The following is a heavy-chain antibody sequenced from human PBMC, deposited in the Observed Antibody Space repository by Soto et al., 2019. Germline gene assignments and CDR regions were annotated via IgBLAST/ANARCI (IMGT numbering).Heavy chain of an antibody. J-gene: IGHJ4*02. CDR2: IIPILGIA. CDR1: GGTFSSYT. Sequence: QVQLVQSGAEVKKPGSSVKVSCKASGGTFSSYTISWVRQAPGQGLEWMGRIIPILGIANYAQKFQGRVTITADKSTSTAYMELSSLRSEVTAVYYCARGSRGYSYGGIDYWGQGTLVTVSS. V-gene: IGHV1-69*02. D-gene: IGHD5-18*01. CDR3: ARGSRGYSYGGIDY.